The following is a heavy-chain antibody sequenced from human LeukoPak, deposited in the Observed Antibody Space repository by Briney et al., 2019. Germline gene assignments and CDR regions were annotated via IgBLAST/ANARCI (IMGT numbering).Heavy chain of an antibody. Sequence: GGSLRLSCEASGFTFTSYAMNWVRQAPGKGLEWVSAIIGSGGSTFYADSVKGRFTISRDNSKNTLYLQMNSLRAEDTAVYSCARQPARFYFDYWGQGTLVTVSS. CDR1: GFTFTSYA. J-gene: IGHJ4*02. V-gene: IGHV3-23*01. CDR2: IIGSGGST. D-gene: IGHD6-13*01. CDR3: ARQPARFYFDY.